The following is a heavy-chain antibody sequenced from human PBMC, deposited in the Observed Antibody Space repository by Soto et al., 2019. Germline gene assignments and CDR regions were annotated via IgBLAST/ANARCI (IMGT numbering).Heavy chain of an antibody. CDR2: FDPEDSET. D-gene: IGHD3-9*01. Sequence: ASVKVSCKVSGYTLTELSMHWVRQAPGKGLEWMGGFDPEDSETTYAQKFQGRVTMTEDTSTDTAYMELSSLRSEDTAVYYCAIEYDILTGYFWNWGQGTLVTVSS. V-gene: IGHV1-24*01. CDR1: GYTLTELS. J-gene: IGHJ4*02. CDR3: AIEYDILTGYFWN.